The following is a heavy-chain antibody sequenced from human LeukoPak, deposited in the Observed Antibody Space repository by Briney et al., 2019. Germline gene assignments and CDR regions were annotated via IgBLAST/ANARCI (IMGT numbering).Heavy chain of an antibody. V-gene: IGHV4-39*01. D-gene: IGHD2-21*01. CDR2: IYYSGST. CDR3: ARGVVVTKTGGAFDI. Sequence: SETLSLTCTVSGGAISSSSYYWGWIRQPPGKGLEWVGSIYYSGSTYYNPSLKTRVTISVDTSKNQFSLKLSSVTAAVTAVYYCARGVVVTKTGGAFDIWGQGTMVTVSS. J-gene: IGHJ3*02. CDR1: GGAISSSSYY.